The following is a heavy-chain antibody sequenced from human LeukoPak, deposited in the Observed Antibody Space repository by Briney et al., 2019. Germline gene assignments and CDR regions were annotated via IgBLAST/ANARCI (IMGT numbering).Heavy chain of an antibody. CDR3: ARGPPRGKYYYMDV. V-gene: IGHV3-13*01. D-gene: IGHD1-1*01. J-gene: IGHJ6*03. CDR1: GFTLSSFD. Sequence: GGSLRLSCAASGFTLSSFDMHWARQPTGQGLEWVSTIGTASDTYYPGSVEGRFTLSRDNAKNSLYLQMNSLTAGDTAVYYCARGPPRGKYYYMDVWGKGTTVTVSS. CDR2: IGTASDT.